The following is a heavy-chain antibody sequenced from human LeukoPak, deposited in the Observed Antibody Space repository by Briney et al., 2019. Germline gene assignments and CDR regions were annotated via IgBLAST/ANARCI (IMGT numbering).Heavy chain of an antibody. CDR1: GFTLSSCA. CDR3: AKGIDEGWNSIYFAY. D-gene: IGHD1/OR15-1a*01. V-gene: IGHV3-23*01. J-gene: IGHJ4*02. CDR2: ISGSGDST. Sequence: GGSLRLSCPASGFTLSSCAMSCVRQAPGKGLEGVSGISGSGDSTYYADSAQGRFNISRDHSKNTLYLQMNSLRAEETTVSFSAKGIDEGWNSIYFAYWGQGTLVTVSS.